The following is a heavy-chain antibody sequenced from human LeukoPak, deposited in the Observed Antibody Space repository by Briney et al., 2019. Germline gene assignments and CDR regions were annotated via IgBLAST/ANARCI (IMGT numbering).Heavy chain of an antibody. V-gene: IGHV4-38-2*02. J-gene: IGHJ5*02. CDR1: GYSISSGYY. Sequence: SETLSLTCTVSGYSISSGYYWGWIRQPPGKGLEWIGCIYHSGSTYYNPSLKSRVTISVDTSKNQFSLKLSSVTAADTAVYYCARDLGCSSTSCYTVWFDPWGQGTLVTVSS. D-gene: IGHD2-2*02. CDR2: IYHSGST. CDR3: ARDLGCSSTSCYTVWFDP.